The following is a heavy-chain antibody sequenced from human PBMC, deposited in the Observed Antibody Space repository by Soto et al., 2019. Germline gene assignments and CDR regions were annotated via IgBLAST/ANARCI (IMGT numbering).Heavy chain of an antibody. CDR2: ISSSGSTI. CDR3: ARDHSPYGGIWFDP. J-gene: IGHJ5*02. CDR1: GYSFSGYY. V-gene: IGHV3-11*01. Sequence: GGSLRLSCAASGYSFSGYYMSWFRQAPGKGLEWVSYISSSGSTIYYADSVKGRFTISRDNAKNSLYLQMNSLRAEDTAVYYCARDHSPYGGIWFDPWGQGTLVTVSA. D-gene: IGHD3-16*01.